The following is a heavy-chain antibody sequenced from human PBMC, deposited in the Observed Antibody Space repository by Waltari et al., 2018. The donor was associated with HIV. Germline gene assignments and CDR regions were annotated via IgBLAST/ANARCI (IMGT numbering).Heavy chain of an antibody. CDR2: IRSKLKNFAT. CDR1: GFPCSASA. D-gene: IGHD6-19*01. Sequence: ELQLVESGAALVQPGGSLTLSCAAPGFPCSASAVHWVRQTPGKGLGWVGRIRSKLKNFATSYADSVKGRFAISRDDSNNTAFLQMSSLKIEDTAVYYCTRPGLNNGWYVWGQGTLVTVSS. J-gene: IGHJ4*02. CDR3: TRPGLNNGWYV. V-gene: IGHV3-73*02.